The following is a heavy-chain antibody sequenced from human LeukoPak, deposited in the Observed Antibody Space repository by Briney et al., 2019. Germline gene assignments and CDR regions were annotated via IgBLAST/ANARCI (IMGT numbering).Heavy chain of an antibody. CDR3: ARTYNIRYFDN. Sequence: GGSLRLSCAASGFTFSSYGMHWVRQAPGKGLEWVAVIWSDGSNEYYADSVKGRFTISRDNSKNTLYLQMSSLRAVDTAVYYCARTYNIRYFDNWGQGTLVTVSS. CDR2: IWSDGSNE. D-gene: IGHD1-1*01. J-gene: IGHJ4*02. V-gene: IGHV3-33*01. CDR1: GFTFSSYG.